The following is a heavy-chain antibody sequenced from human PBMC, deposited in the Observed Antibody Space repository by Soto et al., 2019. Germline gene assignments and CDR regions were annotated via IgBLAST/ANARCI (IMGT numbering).Heavy chain of an antibody. CDR1: GGTFSSYA. V-gene: IGHV1-69*12. D-gene: IGHD5-12*01. CDR2: ITPIFGTA. J-gene: IGHJ3*02. Sequence: QVQLVQSGAEVKKPGSSVKVSCKASGGTFSSYAISWVRQAPGQGLEWMGGITPIFGTANYAQKFQGRVTSTADESTSTAYMELSSLRSEDTAVYYCARAVDIVATFDAFDIWGQGTMVTVSS. CDR3: ARAVDIVATFDAFDI.